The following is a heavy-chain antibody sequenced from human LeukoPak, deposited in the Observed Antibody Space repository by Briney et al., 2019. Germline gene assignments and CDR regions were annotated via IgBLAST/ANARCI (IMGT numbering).Heavy chain of an antibody. Sequence: AGSLRLSCAASGLGFSSFSFNWIRQAPGKGLEWVSSITPTTSYIYYADSVRGRFTISRENAKNSLYLQMNSLRAEDTAVYYCARLRRTSDSSGYYYYYDYWGQGTLVTVSS. CDR2: ITPTTSYI. V-gene: IGHV3-21*01. CDR3: ARLRRTSDSSGYYYYYDY. CDR1: GLGFSSFS. D-gene: IGHD3-22*01. J-gene: IGHJ4*02.